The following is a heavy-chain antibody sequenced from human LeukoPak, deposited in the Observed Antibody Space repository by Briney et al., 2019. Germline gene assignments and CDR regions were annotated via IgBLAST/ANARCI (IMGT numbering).Heavy chain of an antibody. V-gene: IGHV4-59*01. CDR3: ARGDRGSARSWLDP. CDR1: GGYISTYY. J-gene: IGHJ5*02. D-gene: IGHD2-15*01. Sequence: KTSETLSLTCTVSGGYISTYYWSWIRQPPGKGLEWIGYIYYSGSTNYNPSLKSRVTISVDTSKNQFSLNLSSVTAADTAVYYCARGDRGSARSWLDPWGQGTLVTVSS. CDR2: IYYSGST.